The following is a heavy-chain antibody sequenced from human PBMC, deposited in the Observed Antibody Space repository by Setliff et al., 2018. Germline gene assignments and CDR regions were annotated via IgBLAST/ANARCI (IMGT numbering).Heavy chain of an antibody. D-gene: IGHD6-19*01. Sequence: SETLSLTCSVSGGSINEYYWSWFRQPAGKGLEWVGRIYSDENTDYNPSLKSRVTMSADTSKNQFSLKLKSVTAADTAVYYCTRNFLGWLARFWGRGTLVTVSS. CDR2: IYSDENT. CDR3: TRNFLGWLARF. J-gene: IGHJ4*02. V-gene: IGHV4-4*07. CDR1: GGSINEYY.